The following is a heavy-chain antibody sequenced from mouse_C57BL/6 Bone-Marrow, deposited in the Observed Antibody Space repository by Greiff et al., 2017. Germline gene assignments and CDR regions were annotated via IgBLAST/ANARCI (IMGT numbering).Heavy chain of an antibody. Sequence: QVQLKESGPGLVAPSQSLSITCTVSGFSLTSYAISWVRQPPGKGLEWLGVIWTGGGTNYNSALKSRLSISKDNSKSQVFLKMNSLQTDDTARYYCARNSRDYYVSSHWYFEVWGTVTTVTVSS. D-gene: IGHD1-1*01. CDR2: IWTGGGT. CDR3: ARNSRDYYVSSHWYFEV. V-gene: IGHV2-9-1*01. J-gene: IGHJ1*03. CDR1: GFSLTSYA.